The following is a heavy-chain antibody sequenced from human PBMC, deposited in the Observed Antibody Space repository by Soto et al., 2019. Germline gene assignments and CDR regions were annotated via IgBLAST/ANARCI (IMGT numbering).Heavy chain of an antibody. Sequence: QVQLQESGPGLVKPSETLSLTCTVSGGSLNSSSHYWRWIRQPPGKGLEWIGYIHYFGSTKYNPSLESRVVISVDTSKNQFSLKVPSVTAADTAIYFCARGGSYVGFDSWGQGARVTVSS. D-gene: IGHD1-26*01. CDR1: GGSLNSSSHY. CDR2: IHYFGST. CDR3: ARGGSYVGFDS. J-gene: IGHJ4*02. V-gene: IGHV4-61*01.